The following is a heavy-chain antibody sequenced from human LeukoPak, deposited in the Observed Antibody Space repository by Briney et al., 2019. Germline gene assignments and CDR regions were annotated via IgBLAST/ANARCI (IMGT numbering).Heavy chain of an antibody. D-gene: IGHD3-22*01. V-gene: IGHV4-59*01. CDR2: MYNSGST. CDR3: ARHPDDSTGFYSSFHH. CDR1: GGSISGYY. Sequence: SETLSLTCTVSGGSISGYYWSWIRQPPGKGLEWIGYMYNSGSTYYNPSLKSRVTISVDTSRNQFSLNVKSVTAADTAVYYCARHPDDSTGFYSSFHHWGQGALVIVSS. J-gene: IGHJ1*01.